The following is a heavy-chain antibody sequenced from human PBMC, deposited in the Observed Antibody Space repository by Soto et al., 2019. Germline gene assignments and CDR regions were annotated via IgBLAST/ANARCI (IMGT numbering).Heavy chain of an antibody. CDR1: GGSISSGGYY. D-gene: IGHD2-2*01. CDR2: IYYSGST. J-gene: IGHJ3*02. V-gene: IGHV4-31*03. Sequence: SETLSLTCTVSGGSISSGGYYWSWIRQHPGKGLEWIGYIYYSGSTYYNPSLKSRVTISVDTSKNQFSLKLSSVTAADTAVYYCAREGVVVVPAAQSRMAFDIRGQGTMVTVSS. CDR3: AREGVVVVPAAQSRMAFDI.